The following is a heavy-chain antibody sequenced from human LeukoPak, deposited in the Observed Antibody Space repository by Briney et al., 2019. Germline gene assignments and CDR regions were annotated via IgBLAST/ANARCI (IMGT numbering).Heavy chain of an antibody. V-gene: IGHV4-34*01. CDR1: GGSFSGYY. D-gene: IGHD5-18*01. CDR3: ARGRGYSYGYYYHYYGMDV. J-gene: IGHJ6*02. CDR2: INHSGST. Sequence: SETLSLTCAVYGGSFSGYYWSWIRQPPGKGLEWIGEINHSGSTNYNPSLKSRVTISVDTSKNQFSLKLSSVTAADTAVYYCARGRGYSYGYYYHYYGMDVWGQGTTVTVSS.